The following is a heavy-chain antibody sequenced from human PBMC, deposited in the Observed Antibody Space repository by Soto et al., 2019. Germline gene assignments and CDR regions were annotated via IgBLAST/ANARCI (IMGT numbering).Heavy chain of an antibody. J-gene: IGHJ4*02. V-gene: IGHV3-15*07. Sequence: GGSLRLSCLVSGLTLSNVWMNWVRQAPGKGLEWVGRIKSKTAGGTTDYAAPVKGRFTISRDDSENTLFLHMNSLKTEDTAVYYCSYGANQYFDYWGQGALVTVSS. CDR3: SYGANQYFDY. CDR1: GLTLSNVW. D-gene: IGHD4-17*01. CDR2: IKSKTAGGTT.